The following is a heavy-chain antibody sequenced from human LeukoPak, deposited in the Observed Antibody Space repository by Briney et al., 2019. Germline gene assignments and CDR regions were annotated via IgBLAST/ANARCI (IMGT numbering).Heavy chain of an antibody. CDR3: AREWGYDYVWGSYSPDAFDI. Sequence: SQTLSLTCAISGDSVSSNSAAWNWIRQSPSRGLEWLGRTYYRSKWYNDYAVSEKSRITINPDTSKNQFSLQLNSVTPEDTAVYYCAREWGYDYVWGSYSPDAFDIWGQGTMVTVSS. D-gene: IGHD3-16*01. V-gene: IGHV6-1*01. CDR1: GDSVSSNSAA. J-gene: IGHJ3*02. CDR2: TYYRSKWYN.